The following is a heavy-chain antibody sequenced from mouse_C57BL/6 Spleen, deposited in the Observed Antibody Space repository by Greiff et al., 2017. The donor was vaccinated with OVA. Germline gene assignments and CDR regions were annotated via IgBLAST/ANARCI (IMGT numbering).Heavy chain of an antibody. CDR2: IYPGDGDT. J-gene: IGHJ2*01. Sequence: LEESGAELVKPGASVKISCKASGYAFSSYWMNWVKQRPGKGLEWIGQIYPGDGDTNYNGKFKGKATLTADKSSSTAYMQLSSLTSEDSAVYFCARSEGYYVGFDYWGQGTTLTVSS. V-gene: IGHV1-80*01. D-gene: IGHD2-3*01. CDR3: ARSEGYYVGFDY. CDR1: GYAFSSYW.